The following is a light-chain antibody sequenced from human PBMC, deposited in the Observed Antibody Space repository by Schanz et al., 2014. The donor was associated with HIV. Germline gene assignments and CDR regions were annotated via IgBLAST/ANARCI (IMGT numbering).Light chain of an antibody. CDR1: QSISRW. V-gene: IGKV1-5*03. Sequence: DIQMTQSPSTLSASVGDRVTITCRASQSISRWLAWYQQKPGKAPKRLIYKTSNLVTGVPSRFSGSGYGTEFSLTIGSLQPDDSATYYCQQYKSHSPFTFGQGTKIEIK. CDR2: KTS. CDR3: QQYKSHSPFT. J-gene: IGKJ2*01.